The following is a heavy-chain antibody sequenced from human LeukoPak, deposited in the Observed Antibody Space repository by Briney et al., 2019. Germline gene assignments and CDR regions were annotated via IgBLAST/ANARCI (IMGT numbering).Heavy chain of an antibody. CDR1: GGTFSNYG. CDR2: IIPIFGTA. J-gene: IGHJ3*02. Sequence: ASVKVSCKTSGGTFSNYGISWVRQAPGQGLEWMGGIIPIFGTANYAQKFQGRVTMTEDTSTDTAYMELSSLRSEDTAVYYCATDHGYSGYDHHVDAFDIWGQGTMVTVSS. CDR3: ATDHGYSGYDHHVDAFDI. D-gene: IGHD5-12*01. V-gene: IGHV1-69*06.